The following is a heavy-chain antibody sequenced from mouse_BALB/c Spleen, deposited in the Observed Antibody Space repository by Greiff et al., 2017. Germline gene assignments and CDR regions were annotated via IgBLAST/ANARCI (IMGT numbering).Heavy chain of an antibody. D-gene: IGHD2-4*01. V-gene: IGHV1-7*01. J-gene: IGHJ4*01. CDR3: ARCDYADYYAMDY. CDR1: GYTFTSYW. CDR2: INPSTGYT. Sequence: VQLQQSGAELAKPGASVKMSCKASGYTFTSYWMHWVKQRPGQGLEWIGYINPSTGYTEYNQKFKDKATLTADKSSSTAYMQLSSLTSEDSAVYYCARCDYADYYAMDYWGQGTSVTVSS.